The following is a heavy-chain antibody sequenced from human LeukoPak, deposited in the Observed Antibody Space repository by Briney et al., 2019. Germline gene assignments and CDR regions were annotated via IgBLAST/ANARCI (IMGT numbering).Heavy chain of an antibody. V-gene: IGHV4-30-4*01. J-gene: IGHJ4*02. CDR1: GGSISSGGSINSGDYY. Sequence: SETLSLTCTVSGGSISSGGSINSGDYYWSWVRQPPGKGLEWIGYIYYSGSTYYNPSLKSRVTISVDTSKNQFSLKLSSVTAADTAVYYCARVSDYDYEWYFDFWGQGALVTVSS. CDR2: IYYSGST. D-gene: IGHD5-12*01. CDR3: ARVSDYDYEWYFDF.